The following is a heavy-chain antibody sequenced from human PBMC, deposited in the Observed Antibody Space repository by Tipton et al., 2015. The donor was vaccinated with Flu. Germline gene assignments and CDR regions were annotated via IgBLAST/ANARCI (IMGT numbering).Heavy chain of an antibody. CDR2: INQDGSKK. CDR3: ARLSCYDVDLKNFYFED. V-gene: IGHV3-7*01. CDR1: EFTFSSYW. D-gene: IGHD3-10*02. Sequence: SLRLSCAASEFTFSSYWMTWVRQAPGKGLEWVANINQDGSKKNYVDSVKGRFTISRDNGKNSVYLQMNSLRAEDTAIYYCARLSCYDVDLKNFYFEDWGQGTLVTVSS. J-gene: IGHJ4*02.